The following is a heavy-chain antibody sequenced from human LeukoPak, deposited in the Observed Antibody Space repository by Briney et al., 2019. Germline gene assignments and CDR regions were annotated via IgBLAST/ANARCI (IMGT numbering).Heavy chain of an antibody. Sequence: ASVKVSCTASGYTFTTSDIDWVRQATGQGLEWMGWMNPNSGKTGSAQKFQGRLTMTKNTSTSTAYMEVTGLKFEDTAIYYCARGRPGPAGAGTYDFWGQGTLITVSS. CDR1: GYTFTTSD. D-gene: IGHD6-13*01. J-gene: IGHJ4*02. CDR3: ARGRPGPAGAGTYDF. CDR2: MNPNSGKT. V-gene: IGHV1-8*01.